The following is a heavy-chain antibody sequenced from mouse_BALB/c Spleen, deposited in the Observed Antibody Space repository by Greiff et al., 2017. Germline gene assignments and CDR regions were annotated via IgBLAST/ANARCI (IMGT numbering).Heavy chain of an antibody. CDR1: GYSITSDYA. Sequence: VQLKESGPGLVKPSQSLSLTCTVTGYSITSDYAWNWIRQFPGNKLEWMGYISYSGSTSYNPSLKSRISITRDTSKNQFFLQLNSVTTEDTATYYCARRNVKRAVDYWGQGTSVTVSS. CDR3: ARRNVKRAVDY. J-gene: IGHJ4*01. CDR2: ISYSGST. V-gene: IGHV3-2*02.